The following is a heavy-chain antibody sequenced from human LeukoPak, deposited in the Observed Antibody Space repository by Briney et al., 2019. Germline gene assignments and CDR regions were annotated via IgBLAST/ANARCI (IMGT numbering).Heavy chain of an antibody. V-gene: IGHV1-18*01. CDR1: GYPFISSG. D-gene: IGHD3-3*01. CDR3: ARDHGGFWSGSAGF. Sequence: ASVKVSCKASGYPFISSGINWLRQAPGHGLEWVGWISPYNGNTNFAQQFQNRLTLTTDTSSRTLFMELESLRYEDTATYYCARDHGGFWSGSAGFWGQGTLLTVSS. J-gene: IGHJ4*02. CDR2: ISPYNGNT.